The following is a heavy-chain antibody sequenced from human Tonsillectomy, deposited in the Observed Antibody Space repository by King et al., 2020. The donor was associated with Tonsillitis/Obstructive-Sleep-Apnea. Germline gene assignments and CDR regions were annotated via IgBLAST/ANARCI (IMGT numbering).Heavy chain of an antibody. D-gene: IGHD3-3*01. V-gene: IGHV2-5*02. CDR3: AHRHRAYYDFWSGYYATKGSPPFDY. Sequence: ITLKESGPTLVKPTQTLTLTCTFSGFSLSTSGVGVGWIRQPPGKALEWLALIYWDDDKRYSPSLKSRLTITKDTSKNQVVLKMTNMDPVDTATYYCAHRHRAYYDFWSGYYATKGSPPFDYWGQGTLVTVSS. CDR1: GFSLSTSGVG. J-gene: IGHJ4*02. CDR2: IYWDDDK.